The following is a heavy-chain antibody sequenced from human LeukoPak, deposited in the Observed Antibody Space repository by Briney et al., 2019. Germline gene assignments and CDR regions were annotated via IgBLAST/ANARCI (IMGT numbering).Heavy chain of an antibody. V-gene: IGHV3-30*18. CDR1: GFTFSSYG. Sequence: GGSLRLSCAASGFTFSSYGMHWVRQAPGKGLEWVAVISYDGSNKCYADSVKGRFTISRDNSKNTLYLQMNSLRAEDTAVYYWAKDLLYSDVGGSYRPNPLDYWGQGTLVTVSS. D-gene: IGHD3-16*02. CDR2: ISYDGSNK. CDR3: AKDLLYSDVGGSYRPNPLDY. J-gene: IGHJ4*02.